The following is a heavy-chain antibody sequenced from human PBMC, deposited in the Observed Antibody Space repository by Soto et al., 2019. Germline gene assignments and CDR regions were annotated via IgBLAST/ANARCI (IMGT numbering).Heavy chain of an antibody. D-gene: IGHD6-19*01. Sequence: PSETLSLTCAVYGGSFSGYYWGWIRQPPGEGLEWIGEINHSGSTNYNPSLKSRVTISVDTSKNQFSLKLSSVTAADTAVYYCARGRRDSGGWYLRVDFQQRGQGTLVTVSS. CDR1: GGSFSGYY. V-gene: IGHV4-34*01. J-gene: IGHJ1*01. CDR2: INHSGST. CDR3: ARGRRDSGGWYLRVDFQQ.